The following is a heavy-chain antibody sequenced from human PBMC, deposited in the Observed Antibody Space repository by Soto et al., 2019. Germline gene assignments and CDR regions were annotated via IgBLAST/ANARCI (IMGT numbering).Heavy chain of an antibody. J-gene: IGHJ4*02. D-gene: IGHD3-9*01. CDR3: ARLSRGGVVLRYFDWSAYFDY. CDR2: IYYSGST. Sequence: QLQLQESGPGLVKPSETLSLTCTVSGGSISSSSYYWGWIRQPPGKGLEWIGSIYYSGSTYYNPSLKSRVNISVDTSKNQFSLKLSSVTAADTAVYYCARLSRGGVVLRYFDWSAYFDYWGQGTLVTVSS. V-gene: IGHV4-39*01. CDR1: GGSISSSSYY.